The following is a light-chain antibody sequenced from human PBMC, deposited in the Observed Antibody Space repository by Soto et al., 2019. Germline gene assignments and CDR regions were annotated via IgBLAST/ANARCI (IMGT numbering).Light chain of an antibody. J-gene: IGKJ5*01. V-gene: IGKV3-11*01. CDR1: QSVSSY. Sequence: EIVVRQFPATLSLSPGERATLSCRASQSVSSYLAWYQQKPGQAPRLLIYDVSTRATDIPARLSGSGSGTDFTLTITSLEPEDFAVYSCQQRSDWPITFGQGTQLEIK. CDR2: DVS. CDR3: QQRSDWPIT.